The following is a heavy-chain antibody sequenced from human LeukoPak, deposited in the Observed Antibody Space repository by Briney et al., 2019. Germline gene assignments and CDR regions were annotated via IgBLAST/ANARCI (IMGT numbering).Heavy chain of an antibody. Sequence: ASVKVSCKASGYTFTGYYMHWVRQAPGQGLEWMGWINPNSGGTNYAQKFQGRVTMTRDTSISTAYMELSRLRSDDAAVYYCASGVHVWGSYRYFDYWGQGTLVTVSS. CDR2: INPNSGGT. J-gene: IGHJ4*02. CDR1: GYTFTGYY. D-gene: IGHD3-16*02. V-gene: IGHV1-2*02. CDR3: ASGVHVWGSYRYFDY.